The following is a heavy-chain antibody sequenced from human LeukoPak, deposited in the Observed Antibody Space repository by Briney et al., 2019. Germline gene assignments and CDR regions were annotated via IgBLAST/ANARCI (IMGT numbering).Heavy chain of an antibody. J-gene: IGHJ6*02. CDR3: ARDPYSYYYGMDV. V-gene: IGHV1-46*01. CDR2: INPSGGST. CDR1: GYTFTSYY. Sequence: GASVKVSCKASGYTFTSYYMHWVRQAPGQGLEWMEIINPSGGSTSYAQKFQGRVTMTRDTSTSTVYMELSSLRSEDTAVYYCARDPYSYYYGMDVWGQGTTVTVSS.